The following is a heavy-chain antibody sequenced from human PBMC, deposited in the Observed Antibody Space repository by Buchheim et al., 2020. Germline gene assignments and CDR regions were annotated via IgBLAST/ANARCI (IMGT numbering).Heavy chain of an antibody. D-gene: IGHD3-9*01. Sequence: EVQLVESGGGSVQPGGSLRLSCAASGLTVTKNYMTWVRQAPGKGLEWVSIIYSGGDTYYANSVRGRFTISRDNSKNTRYLQMNGLRAEDTAVYYCGSPRYYDILTGPGSMDVWGQGTT. CDR2: IYSGGDT. CDR1: GLTVTKNY. CDR3: GSPRYYDILTGPGSMDV. J-gene: IGHJ6*02. V-gene: IGHV3-66*02.